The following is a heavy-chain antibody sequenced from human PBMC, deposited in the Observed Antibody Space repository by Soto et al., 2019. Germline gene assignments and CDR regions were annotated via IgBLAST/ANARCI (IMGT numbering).Heavy chain of an antibody. CDR3: ARGVAGTRRHWYFDL. V-gene: IGHV1-69*06. CDR2: IIPIFGTA. CDR1: GGTFSSYA. D-gene: IGHD6-19*01. Sequence: QVQLVQSGAEVKKPGSSVKVSCKASGGTFSSYAISWVRQAPGQGLEWMGGIIPIFGTANYAQKFQGRVTITADKPTSTAYMELSSLRSEDTAVYYCARGVAGTRRHWYFDLWGRGTLVTVSS. J-gene: IGHJ2*01.